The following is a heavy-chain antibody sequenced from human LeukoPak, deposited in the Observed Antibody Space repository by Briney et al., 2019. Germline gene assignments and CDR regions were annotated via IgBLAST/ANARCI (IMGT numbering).Heavy chain of an antibody. CDR1: GFTFSNYG. CDR2: ISYDDTNT. V-gene: IGHV3-30*03. D-gene: IGHD5-18*01. Sequence: GGSLRLSCAASGFTFSNYGMHWVRQAPGKGLEWVAVISYDDTNTFYGDSVKGRFTISRDNSKNTLYLQMNSLRAEDTAVYYCARDKDSPSYFDYWGQGTLVTVSS. CDR3: ARDKDSPSYFDY. J-gene: IGHJ4*02.